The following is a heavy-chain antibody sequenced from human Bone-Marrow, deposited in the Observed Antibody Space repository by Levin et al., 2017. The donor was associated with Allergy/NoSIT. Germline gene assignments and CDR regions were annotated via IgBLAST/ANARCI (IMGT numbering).Heavy chain of an antibody. J-gene: IGHJ4*02. D-gene: IGHD3-22*01. CDR2: ISYDGSKK. CDR3: VKDALPWYYYDSTGYYPSVDY. V-gene: IGHV3-30*18. Sequence: GGSLRLSCAASGFTFSSHGMHWVRQAPGKGLEWVAVISYDGSKKYYADFVKGRFTISRDKSNNTLHLQMDSLRAEDTARYYCVKDALPWYYYDSTGYYPSVDYWGQGTLVTVSS. CDR1: GFTFSSHG.